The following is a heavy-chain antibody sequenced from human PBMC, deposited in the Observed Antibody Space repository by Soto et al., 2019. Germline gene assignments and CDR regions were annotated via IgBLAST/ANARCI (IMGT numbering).Heavy chain of an antibody. Sequence: GGSLRLSCAASGFTFSSYSMNWVRQAPGKGLEWVSSISSSSYIYYADSVKGRFTISRDNAKNSLYLQMNSLRAEDTAVYYCARVVLGSQYYYYYGMDVWGQGTTVTVSS. CDR1: GFTFSSYS. CDR2: ISSSSYI. D-gene: IGHD2-2*01. CDR3: ARVVLGSQYYYYYGMDV. J-gene: IGHJ6*02. V-gene: IGHV3-21*01.